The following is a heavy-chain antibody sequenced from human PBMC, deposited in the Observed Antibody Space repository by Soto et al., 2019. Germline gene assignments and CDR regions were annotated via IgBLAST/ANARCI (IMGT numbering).Heavy chain of an antibody. J-gene: IGHJ6*02. CDR2: IKSKTDGGTT. V-gene: IGHV3-15*07. CDR1: GFTLSNAW. D-gene: IGHD5-12*01. CDR3: TTAGYSGYDGIYYYYGMDV. Sequence: GGSLILSCAASGFTLSNAWMNWVRQAPGKGLEWVGRIKSKTDGGTTDYAAPVKGRFTISRDDSKNTLYLQMNSLKTEDTAVYYCTTAGYSGYDGIYYYYGMDVWGQGTTVTVSS.